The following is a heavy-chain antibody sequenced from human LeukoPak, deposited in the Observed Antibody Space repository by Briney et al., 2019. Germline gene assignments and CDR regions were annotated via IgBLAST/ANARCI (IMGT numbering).Heavy chain of an antibody. CDR1: GFTFSSYG. CDR3: AKDWSDLDY. D-gene: IGHD3-3*01. V-gene: IGHV3-30*18. J-gene: IGHJ4*02. Sequence: QAGGSLRLSCAASGFTFSSYGMHWVRQAPGKGPEWVAVTSYDGSDKYYADSVKGRFIISRDNPKKTLYLQMNSLRAEDTAVYYCAKDWSDLDYWGQGTLVTVSS. CDR2: TSYDGSDK.